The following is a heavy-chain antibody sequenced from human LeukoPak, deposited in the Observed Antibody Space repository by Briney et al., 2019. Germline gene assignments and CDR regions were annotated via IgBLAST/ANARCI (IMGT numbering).Heavy chain of an antibody. CDR3: AKDGGLWVSAHWGDS. CDR2: ITTGDGNT. J-gene: IGHJ4*02. V-gene: IGHV3-23*01. CDR1: GFIFSSYT. Sequence: GGSLRLSCTASGFIFSSYTMSWVRQAPGKGLKWVSTITTGDGNTYYADSVKGRFTVSRDDSKNTLYLQMNSLRAEDTAVYYCAKDGGLWVSAHWGDSWGRGTLVTVSS. D-gene: IGHD7-27*01.